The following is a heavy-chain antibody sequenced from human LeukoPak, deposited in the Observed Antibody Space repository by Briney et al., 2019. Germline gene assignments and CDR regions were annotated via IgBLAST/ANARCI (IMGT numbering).Heavy chain of an antibody. CDR2: ISSSSSYI. CDR1: GFTFSSYS. Sequence: GGSLRLSCAASGFTFSSYSMNWVRQAPGKGLEWVSSISSSSSYIYYADSVKGRFTISRDNAKSSLYLQMNSLRAEDTAVYYCARDHSSGWYGSGDFDYWGQGTLVTVSS. D-gene: IGHD6-19*01. CDR3: ARDHSSGWYGSGDFDY. V-gene: IGHV3-21*01. J-gene: IGHJ4*02.